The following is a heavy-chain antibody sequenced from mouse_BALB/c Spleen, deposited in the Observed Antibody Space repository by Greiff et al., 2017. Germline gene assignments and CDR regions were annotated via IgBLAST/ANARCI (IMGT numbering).Heavy chain of an antibody. Sequence: EVKLMESGGGLVQPGGSRKLSCAASGFTFSSFGMHWVRQAPEKGLEWVAYISSGSSTIYYADTVKGRFTISRDNPKNTLFLQMTSLRSEDTAMYYCARPYDGYYVFDYWGQGTTLTVSS. V-gene: IGHV5-17*02. D-gene: IGHD2-3*01. CDR3: ARPYDGYYVFDY. CDR2: ISSGSSTI. CDR1: GFTFSSFG. J-gene: IGHJ2*01.